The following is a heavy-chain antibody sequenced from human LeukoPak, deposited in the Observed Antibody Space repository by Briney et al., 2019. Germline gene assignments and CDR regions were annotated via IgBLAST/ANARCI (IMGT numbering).Heavy chain of an antibody. Sequence: GGSLRLSCAASGFTFSSYWMHWVRQAPGKGLVWVSRIDSDGSDTIYADSVKGRFTISRDNAKNTLYLQMDSLRAEDTAVYYCTRGYVGIDYWGQGTLVTVSS. CDR1: GFTFSSYW. J-gene: IGHJ4*02. CDR2: IDSDGSDT. V-gene: IGHV3-74*01. CDR3: TRGYVGIDY. D-gene: IGHD5-12*01.